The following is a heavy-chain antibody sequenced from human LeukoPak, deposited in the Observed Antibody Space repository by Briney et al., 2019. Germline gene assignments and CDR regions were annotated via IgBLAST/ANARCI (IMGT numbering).Heavy chain of an antibody. Sequence: GGSLRLSCAASGFTFSSFGMHWVRQAPGKGLEWVAIIWYDGNNKYYADSVKGRFTISRDNSKNTLYLQMNSLRGEDTAVYYCAKGSSDWGSNWGQGTLVTVSS. CDR3: AKGSSDWGSN. J-gene: IGHJ4*02. D-gene: IGHD7-27*01. V-gene: IGHV3-30*02. CDR1: GFTFSSFG. CDR2: IWYDGNNK.